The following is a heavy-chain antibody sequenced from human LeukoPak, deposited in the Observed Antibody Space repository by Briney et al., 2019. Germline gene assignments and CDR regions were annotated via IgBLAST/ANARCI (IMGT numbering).Heavy chain of an antibody. Sequence: SETPSLTCTVSGGSISSSSYYWGWIRQPPGKGLEWIGSIYYSGSTYYNPSLKSRVTISVDTSKNQFSLKLSSVTAADTAVYYCARDLDSSGYYYSSPSRYFDYWGQGTLVTVSS. D-gene: IGHD3-22*01. J-gene: IGHJ4*02. CDR3: ARDLDSSGYYYSSPSRYFDY. V-gene: IGHV4-39*07. CDR1: GGSISSSSYY. CDR2: IYYSGST.